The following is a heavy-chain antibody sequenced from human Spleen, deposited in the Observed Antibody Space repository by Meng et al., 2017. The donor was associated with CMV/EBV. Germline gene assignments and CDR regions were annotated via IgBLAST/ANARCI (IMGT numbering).Heavy chain of an antibody. CDR3: ARRYCSSTSCSSLSFDP. CDR1: GFTFSSYS. J-gene: IGHJ5*02. Sequence: GGSLRLSCAASGFTFSSYSMNWVRQAPGKGLEWVSSISSSSSYIYYADSVKGRFTISRDNAKNSLYLQMNSLRAEDTAVYYCARRYCSSTSCSSLSFDPWGQGTLVTVSS. D-gene: IGHD2-2*01. CDR2: ISSSSSYI. V-gene: IGHV3-21*01.